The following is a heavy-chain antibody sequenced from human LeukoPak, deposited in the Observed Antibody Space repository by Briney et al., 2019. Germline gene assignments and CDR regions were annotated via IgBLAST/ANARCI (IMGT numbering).Heavy chain of an antibody. CDR3: ARHLTGVADNWYLHL. CDR1: GGSFSGYY. Sequence: SETLSLTCAVYGGSFSGYYWSWIRQPPGKGLEWIGEINHSGSTNYNPSLKSRVTISVDTSKNQFSLKLSSVTAADTAVYYCARHLTGVADNWYLHLWGRGTLVTVSS. D-gene: IGHD7-27*01. CDR2: INHSGST. V-gene: IGHV4-34*01. J-gene: IGHJ2*01.